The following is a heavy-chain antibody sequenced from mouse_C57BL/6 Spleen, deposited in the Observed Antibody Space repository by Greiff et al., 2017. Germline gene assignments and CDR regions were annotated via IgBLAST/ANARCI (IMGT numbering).Heavy chain of an antibody. CDR1: GFNIKDDY. CDR2: IDPENGDT. Sequence: EVQRVESGAELVRPGASVKLSCTASGFNIKDDYMHWVKQRPEQGLEWIGWIDPENGDTEYASKFQGKATITADTSSNTAYLQLSSLTSEDTAVYYCTTPAEYECLAWFAYWGQGTLVTVSA. CDR3: TTPAEYECLAWFAY. D-gene: IGHD6-1*01. V-gene: IGHV14-4*01. J-gene: IGHJ3*01.